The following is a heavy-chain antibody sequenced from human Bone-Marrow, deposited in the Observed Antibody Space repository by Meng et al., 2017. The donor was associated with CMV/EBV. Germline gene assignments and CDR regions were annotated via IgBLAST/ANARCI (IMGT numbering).Heavy chain of an antibody. D-gene: IGHD6-13*01. CDR2: IYYSGST. J-gene: IGHJ5*02. CDR1: GGSISSSSYY. CDR3: ASELDIAAAGGGAFDP. V-gene: IGHV4-39*07. Sequence: SETLSLTCTVSGGSISSSSYYWGWIRQPPGKGLEWIGSIYYSGSTYYNPSLKSRVTISVDTSKNQFSLKLSSVTAADTAVYYCASELDIAAAGGGAFDPWGQGTRVTVYS.